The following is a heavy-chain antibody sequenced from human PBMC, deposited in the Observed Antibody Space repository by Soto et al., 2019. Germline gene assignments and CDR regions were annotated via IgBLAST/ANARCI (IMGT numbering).Heavy chain of an antibody. CDR3: ARPPYPGCLNAVCYTLDY. J-gene: IGHJ4*02. CDR1: GYTFTSYY. CDR2: INPSGGST. Sequence: QVQLVQSGAEVKKPGASVKISCKASGYTFTSYYMHWVRQAPGQGLEWMGIINPSGGSTKYAQKLQGRLAMTRDTSTSTIYMVLNSLRSEDTAVYYCARPPYPGCLNAVCYTLDYWGQGTLVTVSS. V-gene: IGHV1-46*01. D-gene: IGHD2-8*01.